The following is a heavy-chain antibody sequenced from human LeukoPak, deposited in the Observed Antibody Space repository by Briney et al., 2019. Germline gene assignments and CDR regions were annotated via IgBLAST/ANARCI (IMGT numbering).Heavy chain of an antibody. Sequence: SETLSLTCTVSGGSISSYYWSWIRQPPGKGLEWLGYIYYSGTTNYNPSLTSRVTISVDTSKNQFSLKLSSVTAADTAVYYCARGVYIAAAQYGYWGQGTLVTASS. D-gene: IGHD6-13*01. CDR2: IYYSGTT. CDR1: GGSISSYY. J-gene: IGHJ4*02. CDR3: ARGVYIAAAQYGY. V-gene: IGHV4-59*01.